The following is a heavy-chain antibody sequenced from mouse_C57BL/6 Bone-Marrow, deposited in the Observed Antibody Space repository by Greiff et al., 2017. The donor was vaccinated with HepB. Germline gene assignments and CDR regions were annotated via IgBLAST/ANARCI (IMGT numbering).Heavy chain of an antibody. J-gene: IGHJ4*01. D-gene: IGHD1-1*01. CDR3: ARHYYGSSYDAMDY. V-gene: IGHV2-6*01. Sequence: VMLVESGPGLVAPSQSLSITCTVSGFSLTSYGVDWVRQSPGKGLEWLGVIWGVGSTNYNSALKSRLSISKNNSKSQVFLKMNSLQTDDTAMYYCARHYYGSSYDAMDYWGQGTSVTVSS. CDR2: IWGVGST. CDR1: GFSLTSYG.